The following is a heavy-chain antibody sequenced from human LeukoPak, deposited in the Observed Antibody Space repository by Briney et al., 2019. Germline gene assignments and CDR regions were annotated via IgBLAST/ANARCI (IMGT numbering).Heavy chain of an antibody. D-gene: IGHD2-15*01. CDR3: ARLGCSGGYCYNGMDV. J-gene: IGHJ6*02. V-gene: IGHV5-51*01. CDR1: GYSFTTYW. Sequence: GESLKISCKASGYSFTTYWIAWVRQMPGNGLEWMGIIYPGDSDLRYSPSFQGQVTISADKSISTAYLQWGSLKASDTAMYYCARLGCSGGYCYNGMDVWGQGTTVTVSS. CDR2: IYPGDSDL.